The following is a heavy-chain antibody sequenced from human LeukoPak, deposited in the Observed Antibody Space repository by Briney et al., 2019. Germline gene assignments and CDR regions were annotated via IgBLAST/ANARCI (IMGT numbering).Heavy chain of an antibody. CDR2: MNPNSGNT. V-gene: IGHV1-8*01. CDR3: ARGPDTHRRHWFDP. Sequence: GESLKISCKGSGYTFTSYDINWVRQATGQGLEWMGWMNPNSGNTGYAQKFQGRVTMTRNTSISTAYMELSSLRSEGTAVYYCARGPDTHRRHWFDPWGQGTLVTVSS. CDR1: GYTFTSYD. D-gene: IGHD1-14*01. J-gene: IGHJ5*02.